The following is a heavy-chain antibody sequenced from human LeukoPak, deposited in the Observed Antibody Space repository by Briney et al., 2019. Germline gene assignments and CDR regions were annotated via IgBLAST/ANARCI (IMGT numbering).Heavy chain of an antibody. V-gene: IGHV3-21*01. CDR3: ASGTIVGARGADN. D-gene: IGHD1-26*01. CDR1: GLTFSTCS. Sequence: GGSLRLSCAASGLTFSTCSMKWVRQAPGKALEWASSISGSSYHIYYADSVKGRFTISRDNANNLLYLQMNSLRAEDTAVYYCASGTIVGARGADNWGQGTLVTVSS. J-gene: IGHJ4*02. CDR2: ISGSSYHI.